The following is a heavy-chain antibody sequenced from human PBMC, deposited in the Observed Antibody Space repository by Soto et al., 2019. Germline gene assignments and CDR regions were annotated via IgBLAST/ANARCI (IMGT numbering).Heavy chain of an antibody. J-gene: IGHJ6*02. CDR1: GFSLSTSGEG. V-gene: IGHV2-5*02. D-gene: IGHD7-27*01. CDR2: IYWDDDT. Sequence: QITLKEAGPTLVKPTQTLTLTGTFSGFSLSTSGEGVGWIRHPPGKALEWLALIYWDDDTRYSPSLKSRLTITKETSKNHVVIKMTNTDPVDTATYYCAHSLPPWGGMDVWGPGTTVTVSS. CDR3: AHSLPPWGGMDV.